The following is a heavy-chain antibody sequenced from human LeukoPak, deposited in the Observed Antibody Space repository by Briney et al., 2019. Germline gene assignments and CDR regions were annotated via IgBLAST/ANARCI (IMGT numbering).Heavy chain of an antibody. CDR1: GFTFSSYA. D-gene: IGHD3-3*01. V-gene: IGHV3-23*01. Sequence: PGGSLRLSCAASGFTFSSYAMSWVRQAPGKGLEWVSAISGSGGSTYYADSVKGRFTISRDNSKNTLYLQMNSLRAEDTAVYYCARRDTHDFWSGPDVWGKGTTVTVSS. J-gene: IGHJ6*04. CDR3: ARRDTHDFWSGPDV. CDR2: ISGSGGST.